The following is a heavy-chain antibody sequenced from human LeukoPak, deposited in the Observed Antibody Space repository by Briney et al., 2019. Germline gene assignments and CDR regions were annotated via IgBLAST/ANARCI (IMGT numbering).Heavy chain of an antibody. D-gene: IGHD3-3*01. CDR2: LSDDGFKT. CDR3: ARQNLYYDFWSGYSRDYYYMDV. CDR1: GFTFSNYA. J-gene: IGHJ6*03. V-gene: IGHV3-23*01. Sequence: GGSLRLSCAASGFTFSNYAMNWVRQAPGKGLEWVSGLSDDGFKTYYADSVKGRLTISRDNAKNSLYLQVNSLRVEDTAIYYCARQNLYYDFWSGYSRDYYYMDVWGKGTTVTVSS.